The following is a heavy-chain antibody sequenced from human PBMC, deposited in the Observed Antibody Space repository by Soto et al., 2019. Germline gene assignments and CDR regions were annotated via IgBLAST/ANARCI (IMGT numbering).Heavy chain of an antibody. CDR3: ARDRITTWGDAFDL. J-gene: IGHJ3*01. Sequence: ASVKVSCKAPGGTFSTYIISWVRQAPGQGLEWMGRIIPIPDITNYAQKFQGRVTITADKSTSTAYMELSSLRSEDTAVYYCARDRITTWGDAFDLWGQGTMVTVSS. D-gene: IGHD3-3*01. CDR1: GGTFSTYI. CDR2: IIPIPDIT. V-gene: IGHV1-69*04.